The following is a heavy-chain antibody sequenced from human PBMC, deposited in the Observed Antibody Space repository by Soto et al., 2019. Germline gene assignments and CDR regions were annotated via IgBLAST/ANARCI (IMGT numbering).Heavy chain of an antibody. J-gene: IGHJ3*02. Sequence: SETLSLTCTVSGGSVSSGSYYWSWIRQPPGKGLEWIGYIYYSGSTNYNPSLKSRVTISVDTSKNQFSLKLSSVTAADTAVYYCARVSGWYEYGVFDIWGQGTMGTVSS. CDR3: ARVSGWYEYGVFDI. CDR1: GGSVSSGSYY. V-gene: IGHV4-61*01. CDR2: IYYSGST. D-gene: IGHD6-19*01.